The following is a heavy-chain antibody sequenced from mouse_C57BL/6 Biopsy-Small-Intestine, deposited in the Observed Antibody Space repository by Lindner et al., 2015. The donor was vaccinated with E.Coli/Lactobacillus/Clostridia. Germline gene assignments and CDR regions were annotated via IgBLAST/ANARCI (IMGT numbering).Heavy chain of an antibody. CDR2: IDPEDGVT. D-gene: IGHD4-1*01. V-gene: IGHV14-2*01. Sequence: VQLQESGAELVKPGASVKLSCTASGFNIKDYYMHWVKQRTEQGLEWIGRIDPEDGVTKYAPKFQGKATIRADISSNTAYLQLSSLTSEDTAVYYCARGLGRARFAYWGQGTLVTVSA. J-gene: IGHJ3*01. CDR3: ARGLGRARFAY. CDR1: GFNIKDYY.